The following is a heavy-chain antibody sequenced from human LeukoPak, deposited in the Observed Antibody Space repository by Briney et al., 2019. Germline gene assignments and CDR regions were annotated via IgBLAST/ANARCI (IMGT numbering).Heavy chain of an antibody. CDR3: VRGVDCSGGSCYQY. J-gene: IGHJ4*02. V-gene: IGHV4-39*07. Sequence: SETLSLTCTVSSGSISTSNYYWGWIRQPPGKGLEWIGTIYYGGSTYYNPSLKSRVTISLDTSKNQFSLKVNSVTAADTALYYCVRGVDCSGGSCYQYWGQGTLVTVSS. CDR1: SGSISTSNYY. D-gene: IGHD2-15*01. CDR2: IYYGGST.